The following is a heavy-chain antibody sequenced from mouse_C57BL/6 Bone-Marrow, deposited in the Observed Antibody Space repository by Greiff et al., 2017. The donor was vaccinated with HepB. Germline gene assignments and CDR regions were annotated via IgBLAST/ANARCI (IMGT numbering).Heavy chain of an antibody. D-gene: IGHD6-1*01. CDR3: ARDRPLRGYFDY. V-gene: IGHV5-4*01. CDR2: ISDGGSYT. J-gene: IGHJ2*01. Sequence: EVKLMESGGGLVKPGGSLKLSCAASGFPFSSYAMSWVRQTPEKRLEWVATISDGGSYTYYPDNVKGRFTISRDNAKNNLYLQMSHLKSEDTAMYYCARDRPLRGYFDYWGQGTTLTVSS. CDR1: GFPFSSYA.